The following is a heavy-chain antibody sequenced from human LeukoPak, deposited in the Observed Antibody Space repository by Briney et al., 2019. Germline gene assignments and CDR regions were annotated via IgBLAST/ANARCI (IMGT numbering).Heavy chain of an antibody. CDR2: ITRDGSER. V-gene: IGHV3-7*01. Sequence: GESLKISCEPSAFSVSAYSPSWVRQAPGKGLEWVAKITRDGSERDYVDSVKGRFIISRDEAKGSLYLQLNSLRVEDTAVYYCARGFQRGDSPVWGQGTLVTVSS. CDR3: ARGFQRGDSPV. D-gene: IGHD2-21*02. J-gene: IGHJ4*02. CDR1: AFSVSAYS.